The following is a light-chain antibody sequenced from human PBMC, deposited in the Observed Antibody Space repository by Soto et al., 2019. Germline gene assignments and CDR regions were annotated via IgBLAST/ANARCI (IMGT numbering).Light chain of an antibody. CDR3: QQYGSSPPIT. CDR2: GAS. J-gene: IGKJ5*01. CDR1: QSVSSSY. V-gene: IGKV3-20*01. Sequence: IVLTQSPGTLSLSPGERATLPFRASQSVSSSYLAWYQQKPGQAPRLLIYGASSRATGIPDRFSGSGSGTDFTLTISRLEPEDFAVYYCQQYGSSPPITFGQGTRLEIK.